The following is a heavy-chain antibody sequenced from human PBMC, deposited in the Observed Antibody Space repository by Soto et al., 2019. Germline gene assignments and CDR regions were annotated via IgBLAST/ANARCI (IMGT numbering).Heavy chain of an antibody. CDR2: IFHEGNI. CDR3: ARALTVAGYYFDY. D-gene: IGHD6-19*01. V-gene: IGHV4-4*02. Sequence: PSETLSLTCAVSGGSIASSDWWNWVRQTPEKGLEWIGEIFHEGNIIYNPSLKSRVTISIDTSKNQFSLKLSSVTVADTAVYYCARALTVAGYYFDYWGQGALVTVSS. J-gene: IGHJ4*02. CDR1: GGSIASSDW.